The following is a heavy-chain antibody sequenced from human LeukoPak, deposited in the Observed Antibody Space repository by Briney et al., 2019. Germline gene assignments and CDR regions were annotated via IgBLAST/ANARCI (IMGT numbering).Heavy chain of an antibody. CDR2: INPNSGGT. Sequence: ASVKVSCKASGYTFTGYYMHWVRQAPGRGLEWMGWINPNSGGTNYAQKYQGRVTMTRDTSISTAYMELSRLRSDDTAVYYCARGCSGGSCYPGGYWGQGTLVTVSS. D-gene: IGHD2-15*01. CDR1: GYTFTGYY. V-gene: IGHV1-2*02. CDR3: ARGCSGGSCYPGGY. J-gene: IGHJ4*02.